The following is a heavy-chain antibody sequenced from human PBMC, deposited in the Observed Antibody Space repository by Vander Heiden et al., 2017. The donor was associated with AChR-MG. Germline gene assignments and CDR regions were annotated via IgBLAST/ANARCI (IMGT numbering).Heavy chain of an antibody. CDR2: MSYDGSNI. V-gene: IGHV3-30*18. CDR1: GFTFSGSG. D-gene: IGHD2-15*01. CDR3: AKDHSSGIFLSYYYYYGMDV. Sequence: QVQLVESGGGVVQPGGSLRLSCAASGFTFSGSGMHWVRQVPGKGLEWVAEMSYDGSNINYADSVKGRFTISRDNSKNTLYLQMNSLRAEDTAVYYCAKDHSSGIFLSYYYYYGMDVWGHGTTVTVSS. J-gene: IGHJ6*02.